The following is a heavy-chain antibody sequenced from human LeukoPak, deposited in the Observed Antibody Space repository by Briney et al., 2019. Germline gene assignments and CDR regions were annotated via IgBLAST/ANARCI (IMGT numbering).Heavy chain of an antibody. CDR2: IIPIFGTA. CDR1: GGTFSSYA. CDR3: ASRYDSSGEFVDY. J-gene: IGHJ4*02. V-gene: IGHV1-69*13. Sequence: SVKVSCKASGGTFSSYAISWVRQAPGQGLEWMGGIIPIFGTANYAQKFQGRVTITADESTGTAYMELSSLRSEDTAVYYCASRYDSSGEFVDYWGQGTLVTVSS. D-gene: IGHD3-22*01.